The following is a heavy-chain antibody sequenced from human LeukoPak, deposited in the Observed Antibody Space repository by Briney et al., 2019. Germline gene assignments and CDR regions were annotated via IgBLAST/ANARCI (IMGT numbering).Heavy chain of an antibody. D-gene: IGHD5-18*01. CDR2: SDPEDGER. CDR1: GKTLSDLS. J-gene: IGHJ4*02. Sequence: ASVKVSCKVSGKTLSDLSINWLRQPPGKGLEWLGGSDPEDGERIYAQMFQGRVTMTEDTSIDTAYMELSGLRSEDTAVYYCVTGFTTMAVDYFDYWGQGTLVTVSP. V-gene: IGHV1-24*01. CDR3: VTGFTTMAVDYFDY.